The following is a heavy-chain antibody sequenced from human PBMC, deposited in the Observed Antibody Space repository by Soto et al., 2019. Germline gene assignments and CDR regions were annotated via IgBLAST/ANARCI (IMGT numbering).Heavy chain of an antibody. V-gene: IGHV3-53*02. D-gene: IGHD3-10*01. CDR2: VYSGGAT. CDR1: GFSVSRNY. Sequence: QVVETGGGWIQPGTSLTLSCEASGFSVSRNYMTWVRQAPGKGMEWVSFVYSGGATFYADSVKGRFIHSRDDSQNTMYLQMNNLRAEDTAVYYCARVPGRLWGRGTLVTVAS. CDR3: ARVPGRL. J-gene: IGHJ4*02.